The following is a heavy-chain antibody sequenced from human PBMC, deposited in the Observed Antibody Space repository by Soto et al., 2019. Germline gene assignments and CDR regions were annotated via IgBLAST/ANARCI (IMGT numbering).Heavy chain of an antibody. V-gene: IGHV3-33*01. CDR1: GITLSSYG. CDR2: IWNDGSNK. CDR3: TRSGPLVRGTPTYFNGMDV. D-gene: IGHD3-10*01. Sequence: QVQLVESGGGVVQPGRSLRLSCAASGITLSSYGMHWVRQAPGKGLDWVAIIWNDGSNKYYADSVKGRFTISRDNSKNTLYLQMNSLRAEDTAVYYCTRSGPLVRGTPTYFNGMDVWGQGTTVTVSS. J-gene: IGHJ6*02.